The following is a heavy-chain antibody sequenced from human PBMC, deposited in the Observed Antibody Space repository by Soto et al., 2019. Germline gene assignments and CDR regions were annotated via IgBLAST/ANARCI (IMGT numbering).Heavy chain of an antibody. CDR2: IIPIFGTI. J-gene: IGHJ4*02. D-gene: IGHD5-12*01. Sequence: QVLLVQSGAEVKKPGSSVKVSCKASGGTFSTYTLSWVRQAPGQGLEWMGGIIPIFGTINYAQKFQGRVTITADRSTTTAYMELISLRSDDTAVYYCAILTPITGVYWGQGDLVTVSS. CDR3: AILTPITGVY. V-gene: IGHV1-69*06. CDR1: GGTFSTYT.